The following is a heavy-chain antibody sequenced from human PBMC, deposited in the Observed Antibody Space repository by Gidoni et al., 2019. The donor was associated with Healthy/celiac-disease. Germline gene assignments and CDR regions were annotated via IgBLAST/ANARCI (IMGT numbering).Heavy chain of an antibody. V-gene: IGHV1-18*01. D-gene: IGHD3-3*01. CDR2: ISAYNGNK. J-gene: IGHJ6*02. CDR3: AREARGYDFWSGYYTSYYYYGMDV. Sequence: QVQLVQSGAEVKKPGASVKVSCKASGYTFTSYGISCVRQAPVKGLEWMGWISAYNGNKKYAQKLQGRVNMTKDTSTSTAYMELRRLRADDTAVYYCAREARGYDFWSGYYTSYYYYGMDVWGQGTTVTVSS. CDR1: GYTFTSYG.